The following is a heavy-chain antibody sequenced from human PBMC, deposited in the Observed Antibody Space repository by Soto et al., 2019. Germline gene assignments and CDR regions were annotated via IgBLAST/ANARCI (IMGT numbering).Heavy chain of an antibody. CDR1: GFTFSDYA. CDR3: ARDRDRSPTYYFHY. J-gene: IGHJ4*02. Sequence: GWSLRLSCAASGFTFSDYAMHWVRQAPGKGLEWVAVISYDAAKKYYADSVKGRFTIFTDNSKNTLYLQMHSLSAEDTAVYYCARDRDRSPTYYFHYWGQGSLVTVSS. D-gene: IGHD2-15*01. V-gene: IGHV3-30-3*01. CDR2: ISYDAAKK.